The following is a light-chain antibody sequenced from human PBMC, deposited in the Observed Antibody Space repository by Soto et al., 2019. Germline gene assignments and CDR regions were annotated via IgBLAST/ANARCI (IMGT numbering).Light chain of an antibody. Sequence: QSALTQPPSASGSPGQSVTISCTGTSSDVGGYNFVSWFQQHPGKVPKLIMYEVSKRPSGVPDRFSGSKSGNTASLTVSGLQADYEAEDYGSAYAATVYVVGTGTKVTVL. CDR1: SSDVGGYNF. CDR3: SAYAATVYV. CDR2: EVS. J-gene: IGLJ1*01. V-gene: IGLV2-8*01.